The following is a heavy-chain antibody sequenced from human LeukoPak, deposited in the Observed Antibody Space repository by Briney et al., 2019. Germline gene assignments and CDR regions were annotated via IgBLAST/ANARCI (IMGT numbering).Heavy chain of an antibody. D-gene: IGHD6-6*01. V-gene: IGHV3-23*01. CDR3: AKGSSSSRPYYFDY. CDR2: ITDSGGDT. Sequence: GGSLGLSCAASGFSFSRYAMSWVRQAPGKGLEWVSAITDSGGDTYHADSVKGRFTISRDNSKNTLFLQMNSLRVEDTAVYYCAKGSSSSRPYYFDYWGQGTLVTASS. CDR1: GFSFSRYA. J-gene: IGHJ4*02.